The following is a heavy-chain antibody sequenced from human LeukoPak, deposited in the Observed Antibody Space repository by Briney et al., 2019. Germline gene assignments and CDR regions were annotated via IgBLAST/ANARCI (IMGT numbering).Heavy chain of an antibody. CDR2: IIPIFGTA. J-gene: IGHJ6*02. CDR1: GGTFISYA. V-gene: IGHV1-69*13. CDR3: ARPYDSRGYTYGVDV. Sequence: ASVKVSCKASGGTFISYAISWVRQAPGQGLEWMGGIIPIFGTANYAQKFQGRVTITADESTSTAYMELSSLRSEDTAVYYCARPYDSRGYTYGVDVWGQGTTVTVSS. D-gene: IGHD3-22*01.